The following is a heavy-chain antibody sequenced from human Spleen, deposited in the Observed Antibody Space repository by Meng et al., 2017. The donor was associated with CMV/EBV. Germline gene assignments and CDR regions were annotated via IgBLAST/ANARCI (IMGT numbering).Heavy chain of an antibody. CDR1: GFIFSNYA. V-gene: IGHV3-30*04. J-gene: IGHJ4*02. CDR2: ISYDGSNE. CDR3: AREIDY. Sequence: RSLRLSCAASGFIFSNYAMHWVRQAPGKGLEWVAVISYDGSNEYYADSVKGRFTISRDNSKSTLYLQMNSLRAEDTAVYYCAREIDYWGQGTLVTVSS.